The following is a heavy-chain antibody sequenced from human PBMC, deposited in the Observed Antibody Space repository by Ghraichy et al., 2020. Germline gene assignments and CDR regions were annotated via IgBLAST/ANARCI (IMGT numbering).Heavy chain of an antibody. CDR3: ASVRTGYYYYGMDV. Sequence: SVKVSCKASGGTFSSYAISWVRQAPGQGVEWMGRIIPILGIANYAQKFQGRVTITADKSTSTAYMELSSLRSEDTAVYYCASVRTGYYYYGMDVWGQGTTVTVSS. D-gene: IGHD1-14*01. CDR2: IIPILGIA. CDR1: GGTFSSYA. V-gene: IGHV1-69*04. J-gene: IGHJ6*02.